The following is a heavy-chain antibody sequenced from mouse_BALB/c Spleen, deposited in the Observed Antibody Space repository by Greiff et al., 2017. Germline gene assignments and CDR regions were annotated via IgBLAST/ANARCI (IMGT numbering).Heavy chain of an antibody. Sequence: VQLKQSGPELVKPGASVKMSCKASGYTFTSYVMHWVKQKPGQGLEWIGYINPYNDGTKYNEKFKGKATLTSDKSSSTAYMELSSLTSEDSAVYYCARGGTGNYYAMDYGGKGTSVTVSS. V-gene: IGHV1-14*01. CDR2: INPYNDGT. D-gene: IGHD4-1*01. CDR3: ARGGTGNYYAMDY. J-gene: IGHJ4*01. CDR1: GYTFTSYV.